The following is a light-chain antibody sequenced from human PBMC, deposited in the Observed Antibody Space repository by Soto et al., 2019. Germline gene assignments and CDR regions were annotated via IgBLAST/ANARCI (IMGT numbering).Light chain of an antibody. Sequence: EKGVTASPDHLFLFPGGRATLSFSASQSVSSNLAWYQQKPGQAPRLLIYGASTRATGIPARFSGSGSGTEFTLTISSLQSEDFAVYYCQQYNNWPRTFGQGTKVE. CDR2: GAS. J-gene: IGKJ1*01. V-gene: IGKV3-15*01. CDR1: QSVSSN. CDR3: QQYNNWPRT.